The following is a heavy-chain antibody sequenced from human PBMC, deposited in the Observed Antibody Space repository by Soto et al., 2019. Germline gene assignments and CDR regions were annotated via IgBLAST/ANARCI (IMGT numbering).Heavy chain of an antibody. CDR2: ISASGDRT. J-gene: IGHJ4*02. Sequence: EVQLLESGGGLVQPGGSLRLSCSASGFTFSNYPMSWVRQAPGKGLEWVSSISASGDRTYYADSVKGRFTISRDNSKNTLYLQMNGLRAEDTAVYYCAKKFASGTYYSFDYWGQGTLLTVSS. D-gene: IGHD3-10*01. V-gene: IGHV3-23*01. CDR3: AKKFASGTYYSFDY. CDR1: GFTFSNYP.